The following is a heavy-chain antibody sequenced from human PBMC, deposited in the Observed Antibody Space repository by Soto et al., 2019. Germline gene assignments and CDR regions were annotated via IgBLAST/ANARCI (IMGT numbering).Heavy chain of an antibody. CDR3: ARGSTVAAILFDY. CDR1: GDSISSGGYY. Sequence: SETLSLTCTLSGDSISSGGYYWSWIRQHPGKGLEWIGYIYYSGSTYYNPSLKSRVIISVDTSKNQFSLKLSSVTAADTAVYYCARGSTVAAILFDYWGQGTRVTVSS. D-gene: IGHD2-15*01. V-gene: IGHV4-31*03. J-gene: IGHJ4*02. CDR2: IYYSGST.